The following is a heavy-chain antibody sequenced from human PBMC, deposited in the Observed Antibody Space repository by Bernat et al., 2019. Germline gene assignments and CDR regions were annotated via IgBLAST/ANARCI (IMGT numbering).Heavy chain of an antibody. V-gene: IGHV3-48*02. CDR3: ARDCSTIAALGHNWFDP. CDR1: GFSFSDYS. CDR2: ISCSTTVI. Sequence: EVQLVESGGGLVQSGGSLRLSCAASGFSFSDYSMNWVRQAPGKGLEWVSYISCSTTVIYYADSVKGRFTISRDNAKNSLYLQMNSLRDEDTAVYYCARDCSTIAALGHNWFDPWGQGTLATVSS. J-gene: IGHJ5*01. D-gene: IGHD6-13*01.